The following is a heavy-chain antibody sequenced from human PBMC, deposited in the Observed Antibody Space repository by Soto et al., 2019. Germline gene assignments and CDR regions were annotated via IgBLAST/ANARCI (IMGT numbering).Heavy chain of an antibody. D-gene: IGHD3-22*01. CDR1: GYTFTSYY. J-gene: IGHJ4*02. CDR2: INPSGGST. CDR3: ARGLIYDSSGYYFDY. Sequence: DPVKVSCKASGYTFTSYYMHWVRQAPGQGLEWMGIINPSGGSTRYAQKFQGRVTMTRDTSTSTVYMELSSLRSEDTAVYYCARGLIYDSSGYYFDYWGQGILVTVSS. V-gene: IGHV1-46*01.